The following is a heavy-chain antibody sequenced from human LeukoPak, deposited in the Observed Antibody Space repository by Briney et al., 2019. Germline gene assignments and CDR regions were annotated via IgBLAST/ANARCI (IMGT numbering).Heavy chain of an antibody. CDR3: ARGKKYYFDY. CDR2: IYYSGST. Sequence: SETLSLTCTVSGGSISSYYWSWIRQPPGKGLEWIGYIYYSGSTNYNPSLKSRVTISVDTSKNQFSLKLSSVTAADTAVCYCARGKKYYFDYWGQGTLVTVSS. J-gene: IGHJ4*02. V-gene: IGHV4-59*01. CDR1: GGSISSYY.